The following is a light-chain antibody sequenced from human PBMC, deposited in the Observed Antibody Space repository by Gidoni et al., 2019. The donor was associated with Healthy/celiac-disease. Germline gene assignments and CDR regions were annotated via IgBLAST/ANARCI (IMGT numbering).Light chain of an antibody. CDR3: QAWDSSTVV. CDR1: KLGDTY. CDR2: QDS. Sequence: SDELTQPPSVYVSPGQTASITCSGEKLGDTYACWYQQKPGQSPVLVIYQDSKRPSGIPERFSGSTSGNTATLTISGTQAMDEADYSCQAWDSSTVVFGGGTTLTVL. J-gene: IGLJ2*01. V-gene: IGLV3-1*01.